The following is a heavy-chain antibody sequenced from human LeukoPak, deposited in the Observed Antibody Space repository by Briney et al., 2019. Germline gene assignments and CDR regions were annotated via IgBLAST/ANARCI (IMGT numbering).Heavy chain of an antibody. CDR3: TRGVLRSIYLNSFDI. CDR1: GFTFSNYA. CDR2: IVDSGAKT. J-gene: IGHJ3*02. V-gene: IGHV3-23*01. D-gene: IGHD6-6*01. Sequence: QTGGSLRLSCAASGFTFSNYAMSWVRQAPGKGLEWVSFIVDSGAKTYYADSVKGRFTISRDNSKNMAFLQMNGLRAEDTAVYYCTRGVLRSIYLNSFDIWGQGTMVTVSS.